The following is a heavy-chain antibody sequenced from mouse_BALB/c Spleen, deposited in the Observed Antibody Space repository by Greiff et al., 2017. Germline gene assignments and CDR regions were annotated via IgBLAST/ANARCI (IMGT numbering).Heavy chain of an antibody. J-gene: IGHJ4*01. V-gene: IGHV1S137*01. CDR2: ISTYYGDA. CDR1: GYTFTDYA. CDR3: ARSDEDAMDY. Sequence: QVHVKQSGAELVRPGVSVKISCKGSGYTFTDYAMHWVKQSHAKSLEWIGVISTYYGDASYNQKFKGKATMTVDKSSSTAYMELARLTSEDSAIYYCARSDEDAMDYWGQGTSVTVSS.